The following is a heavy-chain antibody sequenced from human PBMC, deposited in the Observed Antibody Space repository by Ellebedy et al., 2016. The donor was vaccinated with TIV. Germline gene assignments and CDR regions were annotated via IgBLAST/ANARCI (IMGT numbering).Heavy chain of an antibody. CDR1: GYTFTSYG. Sequence: AASVKVSCKTSGYTFTSYGISWVRQAPGQGLEWMGWISAYNGNTNYEQMLQGRVTMTTDTSTRTAYMELRSLRFDDTVVYYCAKDVPARIVGAVAGRKGAYDIWGQGTVVIVSS. D-gene: IGHD1-26*01. V-gene: IGHV1-18*04. CDR2: ISAYNGNT. J-gene: IGHJ3*02. CDR3: AKDVPARIVGAVAGRKGAYDI.